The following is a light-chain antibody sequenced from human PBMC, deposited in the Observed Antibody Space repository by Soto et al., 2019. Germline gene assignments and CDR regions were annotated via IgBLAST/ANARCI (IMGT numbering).Light chain of an antibody. Sequence: QSALTQPASVSGSPGQSITISCTGTSSDVGGYDYVSWYQQHPGKAPKLIIYEVTNRPSGVSSRFSASKSGNTASLTISGLQSEVEADYYCSSYTGSNTLYVFGTGTKLTVL. CDR1: SSDVGGYDY. CDR3: SSYTGSNTLYV. V-gene: IGLV2-14*01. J-gene: IGLJ1*01. CDR2: EVT.